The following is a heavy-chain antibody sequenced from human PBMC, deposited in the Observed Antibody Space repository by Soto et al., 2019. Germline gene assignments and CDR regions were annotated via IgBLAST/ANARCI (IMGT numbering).Heavy chain of an antibody. CDR1: GFTFSSYG. J-gene: IGHJ4*02. V-gene: IGHV3-33*01. D-gene: IGHD3-22*01. Sequence: PGGSLRLSCAASGFTFSSYGMHWVRQAPGKGLEWVAVIWYDGSNKYYADSVKGRFTISRDNSKNTLYLQMNSLRAEDTAVYYCARDPDDSSGYYSPCFDYWGQGTLVTVSS. CDR3: ARDPDDSSGYYSPCFDY. CDR2: IWYDGSNK.